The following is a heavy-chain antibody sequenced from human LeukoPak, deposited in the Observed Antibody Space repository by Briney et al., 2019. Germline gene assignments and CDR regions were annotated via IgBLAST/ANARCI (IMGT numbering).Heavy chain of an antibody. Sequence: SETLSLTCTVSGYSISSGYYWGWIRQPPGKGLEYIGFIFYSGTTNYNPSLKSRATISVDTSKNQFSLKLSSVTAADTAVYYCARFLRGATNALEIWGQGTMVTVSS. CDR3: ARFLRGATNALEI. V-gene: IGHV4-38-2*02. CDR2: IFYSGTT. J-gene: IGHJ3*02. CDR1: GYSISSGYY. D-gene: IGHD1-26*01.